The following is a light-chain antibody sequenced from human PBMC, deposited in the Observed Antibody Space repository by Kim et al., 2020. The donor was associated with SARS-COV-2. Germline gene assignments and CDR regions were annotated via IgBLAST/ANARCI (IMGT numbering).Light chain of an antibody. CDR1: QTISTY. CDR3: QHSYGTPS. V-gene: IGKV1-39*01. Sequence: IQMTQSASSLSASVGDRVTITCRASQTISTYLNWYQQKPGKAPKLLIYAASSLQSGVPSRFSGSGSGTDFTLTISSLQPEDFATYYCQHSYGTPSFGQGTKVDIK. J-gene: IGKJ1*01. CDR2: AAS.